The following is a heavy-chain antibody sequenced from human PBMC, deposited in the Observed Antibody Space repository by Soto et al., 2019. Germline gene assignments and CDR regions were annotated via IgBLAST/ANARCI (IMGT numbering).Heavy chain of an antibody. Sequence: EVQLVESGGGLVKPGGSLRLSCAASGFTFSNAWMSWVRQAPGKGLEWVGRIKSKTDGGTTDYAAPVKGRFTISRDDSKNTLYLQMNSLKTEDTAVYYCTTGSLVVATMTLDYWGQGTLVTVSS. CDR3: TTGSLVVATMTLDY. J-gene: IGHJ4*02. V-gene: IGHV3-15*01. CDR2: IKSKTDGGTT. D-gene: IGHD5-12*01. CDR1: GFTFSNAW.